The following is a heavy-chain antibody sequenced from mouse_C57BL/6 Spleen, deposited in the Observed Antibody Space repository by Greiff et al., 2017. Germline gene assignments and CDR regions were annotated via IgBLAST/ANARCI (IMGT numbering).Heavy chain of an antibody. CDR1: GYTFTGYT. CDR3: ARHGITTVDFDY. V-gene: IGHV1-62-2*01. Sequence: QVQLQQSGAELVKPGASVKLSCKASGYTFTGYTIHWVKQRPGQGLEWIGWFYPGSGSIKYNEKLKDKATLTADKSSSTVYMELSRWPSDDSAVYYCARHGITTVDFDYWGQGTTLTVSS. D-gene: IGHD1-1*01. J-gene: IGHJ2*01. CDR2: FYPGSGSI.